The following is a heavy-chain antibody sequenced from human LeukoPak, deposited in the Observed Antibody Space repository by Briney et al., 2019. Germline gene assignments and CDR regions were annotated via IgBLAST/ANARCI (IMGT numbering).Heavy chain of an antibody. J-gene: IGHJ4*02. CDR2: ISSSGTSI. D-gene: IGHD3-3*02. CDR1: GFTFSSYE. V-gene: IGHV3-48*03. Sequence: PGGSLRLSCAASGFTFSSYEMNWARQAQGKGLEWVSYISSSGTSIYYADSVKGRFTISRDNAKNSLYLQMNGLRAADTALYYCARGGPSRPLARWGQGTLVTVSS. CDR3: ARGGPSRPLAR.